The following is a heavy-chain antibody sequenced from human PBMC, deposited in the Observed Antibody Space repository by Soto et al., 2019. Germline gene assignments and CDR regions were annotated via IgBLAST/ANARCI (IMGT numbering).Heavy chain of an antibody. Sequence: ASVKLSCNASGYTFTSYAMHLVRQAPRQRLEWMGWINAGNGNTKYSQKFQGRVTITRDTSASTAYMELSSLRSEDTAVYYCASGAVAGTSYYYYYMDVWGKGTTVTVSS. CDR3: ASGAVAGTSYYYYYMDV. CDR2: INAGNGNT. J-gene: IGHJ6*03. D-gene: IGHD6-19*01. V-gene: IGHV1-3*01. CDR1: GYTFTSYA.